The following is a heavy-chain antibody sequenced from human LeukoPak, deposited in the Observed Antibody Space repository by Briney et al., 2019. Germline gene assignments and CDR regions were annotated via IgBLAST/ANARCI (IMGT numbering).Heavy chain of an antibody. CDR2: IKQDGSEK. CDR3: AKDVGYGDYYMDV. V-gene: IGHV3-7*03. J-gene: IGHJ6*03. D-gene: IGHD4-17*01. Sequence: PGGSLRLSCAASGFTFTTYWMGWVRQAPGKGLEWVANIKQDGSEKYYGDSVKGRFTISRDNSKNTLYLQMNSLRAEDTAVYYCAKDVGYGDYYMDVWGKGTTVTISS. CDR1: GFTFTTYW.